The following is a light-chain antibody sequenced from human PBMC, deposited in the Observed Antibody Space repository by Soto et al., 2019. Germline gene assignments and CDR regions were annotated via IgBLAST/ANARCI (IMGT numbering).Light chain of an antibody. Sequence: DIQMTQSPATVSAAVGDRVTITCRASENISKWLAWYQQKPGKVPKLLIYRASSLESGVPARFSGSGYGTEFTLTITSLQPDDSATYYCQQYNSWTFGQGTKVEIK. V-gene: IGKV1-5*03. CDR1: ENISKW. CDR2: RAS. CDR3: QQYNSWT. J-gene: IGKJ1*01.